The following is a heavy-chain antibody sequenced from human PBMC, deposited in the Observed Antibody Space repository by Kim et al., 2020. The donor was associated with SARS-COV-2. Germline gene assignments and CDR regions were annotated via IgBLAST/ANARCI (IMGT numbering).Heavy chain of an antibody. J-gene: IGHJ3*02. D-gene: IGHD3-10*01. CDR3: AMNFASGVPSGALDI. V-gene: IGHV3-23*01. CDR1: GLTYNSYV. Sequence: GGSLRLSCAVSGLTYNSYVMTWVRQAPGKGLQWLSGISESGGSTFYADSVKGRFTISRDNSKNMVYLQMNGLRADDTAVYYCAMNFASGVPSGALDIWGQGTIVTVSS. CDR2: ISESGGST.